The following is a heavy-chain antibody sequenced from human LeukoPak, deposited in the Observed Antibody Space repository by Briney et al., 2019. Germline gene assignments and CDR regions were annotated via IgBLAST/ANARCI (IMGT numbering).Heavy chain of an antibody. D-gene: IGHD2-2*02. J-gene: IGHJ3*02. V-gene: IGHV3-9*01. CDR2: ISWNSGSI. CDR1: GFTFDDYA. Sequence: GGSLRLSCAASGFTFDDYAMHWVRQAPGKGLEWVSGISWNSGSIGYADSVKGRFTISRDNAKNSLYLQMNSLRAEDTAVYYCARDIGYCSSTSCYKEGDAFDIWGQGTMVTVSS. CDR3: ARDIGYCSSTSCYKEGDAFDI.